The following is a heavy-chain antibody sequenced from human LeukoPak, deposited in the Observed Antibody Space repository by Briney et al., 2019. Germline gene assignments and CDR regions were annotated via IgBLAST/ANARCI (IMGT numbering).Heavy chain of an antibody. CDR1: GFTFSSYW. J-gene: IGHJ6*03. D-gene: IGHD3-3*01. Sequence: GGSLRLSCAASGFTFSSYWMSWVRQAPGKGLEWLANIKQDGSEKYYVDSVKCRFTISRDNAKNSLYLQMNSLRAEDTAVYYCARHNYDFWSVYMDVWGKGTTVTVSS. V-gene: IGHV3-7*01. CDR3: ARHNYDFWSVYMDV. CDR2: IKQDGSEK.